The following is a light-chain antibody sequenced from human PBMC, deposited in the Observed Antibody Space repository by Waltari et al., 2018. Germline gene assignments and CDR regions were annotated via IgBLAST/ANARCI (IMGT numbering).Light chain of an antibody. CDR3: LLYYGGAQV. J-gene: IGLJ3*02. V-gene: IGLV7-43*01. CDR1: TGAVTTDYF. Sequence: QTVVTQEPSLTVSPGGTVTLTCASSTGAVTTDYFANWFQQEPGQAPRALIFSTTHTPSWTPARFSGSLLGGRAALTLSSVQPEDEAEYYCLLYYGGAQVFGGGTKLTVL. CDR2: STT.